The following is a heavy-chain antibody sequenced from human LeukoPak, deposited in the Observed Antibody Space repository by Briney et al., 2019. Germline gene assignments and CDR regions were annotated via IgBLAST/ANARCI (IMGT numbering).Heavy chain of an antibody. D-gene: IGHD6-13*01. J-gene: IGHJ4*02. CDR3: ARDIGAAAGNFDY. V-gene: IGHV3-23*01. CDR1: RLTFKTFA. Sequence: GGPWRFSFAASRLTFKTFALSGVRQAPGRGWGWVSAISGSGGSTYYADSVKGRFTISRDNSKNTLYLQMNSLRAEDTAVYYCARDIGAAAGNFDYWGQGTLATVSS. CDR2: ISGSGGST.